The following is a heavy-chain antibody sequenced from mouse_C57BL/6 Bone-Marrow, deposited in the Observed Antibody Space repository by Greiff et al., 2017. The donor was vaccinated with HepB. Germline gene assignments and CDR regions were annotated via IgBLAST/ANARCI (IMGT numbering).Heavy chain of an antibody. V-gene: IGHV1-64*01. D-gene: IGHD2-4*01. Sequence: QVQLQQSGAELVKPGASVKLSCKASGYTFTSYWMHWVKQRPGQGLEWIGMIHPNSGSTNYNEKFKSKATLTVDKSSSTAYMQLSSLTSEDSAVYYCAREAYDYDGAYWGQGTLVTVSA. CDR2: IHPNSGST. CDR3: AREAYDYDGAY. J-gene: IGHJ3*01. CDR1: GYTFTSYW.